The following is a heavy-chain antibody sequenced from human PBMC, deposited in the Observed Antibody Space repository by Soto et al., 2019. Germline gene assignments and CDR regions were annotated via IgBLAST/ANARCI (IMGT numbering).Heavy chain of an antibody. CDR3: ATDSAGRGPFDP. D-gene: IGHD3-10*01. Sequence: SETLSLTCTISGGSFGTNYWSWIRQAPGKGLEWIGYTYHTGSTKYNPSLKSRATISVDTSKNQFSLTLNSAAAADTAVYYCATDSAGRGPFDPWGQGSLVTVSS. J-gene: IGHJ5*02. CDR2: TYHTGST. V-gene: IGHV4-59*13. CDR1: GGSFGTNY.